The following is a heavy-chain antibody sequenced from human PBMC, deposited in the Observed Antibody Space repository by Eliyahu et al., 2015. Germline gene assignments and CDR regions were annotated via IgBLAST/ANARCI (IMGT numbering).Heavy chain of an antibody. CDR3: AKDTVRYFYYGMDV. CDR2: ITWNSGSI. D-gene: IGHD2-2*01. CDR1: GFPFVDYA. J-gene: IGHJ6*02. V-gene: IGHV3-9*01. Sequence: EVQLVESGGGLVQPGRSLRLSCAASGFPFVDYAXHWVRQAPGEGLGWVSGITWNSGSIGYADSVKGRFTISRDNAKNSLYLQVNSLRAEDTALYYCAKDTVRYFYYGMDVWGQGTTVTVSS.